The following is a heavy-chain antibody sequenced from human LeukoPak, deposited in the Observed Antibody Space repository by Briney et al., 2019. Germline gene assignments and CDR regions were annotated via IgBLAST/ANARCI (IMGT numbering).Heavy chain of an antibody. CDR2: ISNDRSSV. D-gene: IGHD2-21*01. CDR1: GFTFSDYS. CDR3: ARDTDWSFDY. V-gene: IGHV3-48*02. J-gene: IGHJ4*02. Sequence: PGGSLRLSCATSGFTFSDYSMNWVRQAPGKGPEWISYISNDRSSVADSVKGRFTISRDNAENSLFPQMNSLRDEDTAVYYCARDTDWSFDYWGQGILVTVSS.